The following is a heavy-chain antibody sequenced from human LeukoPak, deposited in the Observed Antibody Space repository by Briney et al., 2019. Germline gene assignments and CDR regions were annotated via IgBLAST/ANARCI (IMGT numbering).Heavy chain of an antibody. V-gene: IGHV4-39*07. CDR2: IYYSGST. J-gene: IGHJ4*02. CDR1: GGSFTSSSYY. D-gene: IGHD3-10*01. CDR3: AREMVPYYYGSGGVDY. Sequence: SETLSLTCTVSGGSFTSSSYYWGWIRQPPGKGLEWIGSIYYSGSTYYNPSLKSRVTISVDTSKNQFSLKLSSVTAADTAVYYCAREMVPYYYGSGGVDYWGQGTLVTVSS.